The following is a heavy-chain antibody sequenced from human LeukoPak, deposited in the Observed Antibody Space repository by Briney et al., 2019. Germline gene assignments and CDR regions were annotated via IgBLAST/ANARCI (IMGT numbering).Heavy chain of an antibody. CDR2: IYYSGST. CDR3: ATELYVRPNHF. D-gene: IGHD3-10*02. CDR1: GGSISSYY. J-gene: IGHJ4*02. Sequence: SETLSLTCTVSGGSISSYYWSWIRQPPGKGLEWIGYIYYSGSTNYNPSLKSRVTISVDTSKNQFSLKLSSVTAADTAVYFCATELYVRPNHFWGQETLVTVSS. V-gene: IGHV4-59*01.